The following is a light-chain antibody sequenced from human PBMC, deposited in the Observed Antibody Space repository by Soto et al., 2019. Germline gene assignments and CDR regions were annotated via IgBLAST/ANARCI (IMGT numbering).Light chain of an antibody. CDR1: QIVTINS. CDR2: AAS. Sequence: EVVLTQSPGTLSLSPGERATLSCRASQIVTINSLAWYQQKPGQPPRLLIYAASTMPSAIPDRFSGSGSGTDFTLTISRLQPEDFALYYCQQYGDSPFTFGPGTRVDVK. J-gene: IGKJ3*01. CDR3: QQYGDSPFT. V-gene: IGKV3-20*01.